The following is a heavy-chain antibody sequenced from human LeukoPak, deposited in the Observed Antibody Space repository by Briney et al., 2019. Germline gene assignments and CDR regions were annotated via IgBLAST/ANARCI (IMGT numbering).Heavy chain of an antibody. CDR2: INPNSGGT. V-gene: IGHV1-2*02. J-gene: IGHJ1*01. CDR1: GYTFTGYY. CDR3: ASVGFSDGDYVGYFQH. D-gene: IGHD4-17*01. Sequence: GASVKVSCKASGYTFTGYYMHWVRQAPGQGLEWMGWINPNSGGTNYAQKFQGRVTMTRDTSISTAYMELSRLRSDDTAVYYCASVGFSDGDYVGYFQHWGQGTPVTVSS.